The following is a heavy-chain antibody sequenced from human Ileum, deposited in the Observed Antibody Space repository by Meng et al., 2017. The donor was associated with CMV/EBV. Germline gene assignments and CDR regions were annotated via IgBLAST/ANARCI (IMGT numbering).Heavy chain of an antibody. V-gene: IGHV3-66*02. CDR2: IYSGGST. J-gene: IGHJ5*02. D-gene: IGHD3-3*01. CDR3: ARVRYDFLSWFDP. CDR1: GFTVSSNY. Sequence: GESLKISCAASGFTVSSNYMSWVRQAPGKGLEWVSGIYSGGSTYYADSVKGRFTISRDNSKNTLYLQMNSLRAEDTAVYYCARVRYDFLSWFDPWGQGTLVTVSS.